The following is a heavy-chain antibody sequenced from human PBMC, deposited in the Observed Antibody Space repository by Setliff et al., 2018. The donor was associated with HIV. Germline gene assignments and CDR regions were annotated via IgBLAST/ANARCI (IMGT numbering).Heavy chain of an antibody. CDR1: GGSISSGGYS. V-gene: IGHV4-30-2*01. CDR3: ARISQLLYYAMDV. Sequence: SETLSLTCAVSGGSISSGGYSWTWIRQPPGKGLEWIAYIFHSGRSYYNPTLKSRVTMSVDRSKNHLSLNVTSVTAADTAVYYCARISQLLYYAMDVWGQGTTVTVSS. D-gene: IGHD1-1*01. J-gene: IGHJ6*01. CDR2: IFHSGRS.